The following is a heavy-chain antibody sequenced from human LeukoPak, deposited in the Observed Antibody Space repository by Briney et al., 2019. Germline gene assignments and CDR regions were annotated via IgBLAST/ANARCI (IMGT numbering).Heavy chain of an antibody. CDR3: VRGPTVIRVDY. CDR1: GFTFSSYS. CDR2: ISSTSNYI. D-gene: IGHD4-17*01. J-gene: IGHJ4*02. Sequence: GGTLSLSCAASGFTFSSYSMNWVRQAPGKGLEWVSSISSTSNYIYYAYSVKGRFTISRDNAKNSLYLQMDSLRAEDTAVYYCVRGPTVIRVDYWGQGTLVTVSS. V-gene: IGHV3-21*01.